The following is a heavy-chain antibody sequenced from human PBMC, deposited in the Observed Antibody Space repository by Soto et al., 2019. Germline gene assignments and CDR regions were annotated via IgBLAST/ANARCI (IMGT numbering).Heavy chain of an antibody. CDR3: TNPKVYYGMDV. Sequence: GGSMRLSCAASGFTFSGSAVHWVRQASGKGLEWVGRIRSKANNYATAYAASVQGRFTIFRDDLKNTAYLQMNSLKTEDTAVYYCTNPKVYYGMDVWGQGTTVTVSS. CDR2: IRSKANNYAT. V-gene: IGHV3-73*01. CDR1: GFTFSGSA. J-gene: IGHJ6*02.